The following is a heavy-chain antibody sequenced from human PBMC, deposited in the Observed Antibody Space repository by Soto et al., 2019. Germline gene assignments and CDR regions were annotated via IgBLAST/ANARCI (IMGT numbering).Heavy chain of an antibody. CDR1: YFTFRTYG. Sequence: GWPLRVSCSASYFTFRTYGRYWVLQAPFKVLGCVAVIWYDASNKYYADSVKGRFTISRDNSENTLYLQMNSLRAEDTAVYYCARGRVDGGELDLWGQGTLVTVSS. V-gene: IGHV3-33*01. D-gene: IGHD1-26*01. CDR3: ARGRVDGGELDL. J-gene: IGHJ4*02. CDR2: IWYDASNK.